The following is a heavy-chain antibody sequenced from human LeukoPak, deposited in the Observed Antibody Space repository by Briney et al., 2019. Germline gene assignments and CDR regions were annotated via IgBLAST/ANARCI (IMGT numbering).Heavy chain of an antibody. J-gene: IGHJ4*02. V-gene: IGHV4-34*01. CDR3: ARNLDY. CDR2: INHSEST. Sequence: SETLSLTCAVYGGSFSNYYWSWIRQPPGKGVELIGEINHSESTNYNPSLKRRVTISVDTSKNQFSLKLSSVTAADTAVYYCARNLDYWGQGTLVTVSS. CDR1: GGSFSNYY.